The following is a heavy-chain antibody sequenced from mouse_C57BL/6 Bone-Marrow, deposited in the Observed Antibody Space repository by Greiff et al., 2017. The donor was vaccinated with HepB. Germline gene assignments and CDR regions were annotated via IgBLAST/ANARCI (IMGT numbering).Heavy chain of an antibody. CDR1: GYTFTDYY. CDR3: ACYDGYYETMITGNFDY. D-gene: IGHD2-3*01. CDR2: INPYNGGT. J-gene: IGHJ2*01. Sequence: EVQLQQSGPVLVKPGASVKMSCKASGYTFTDYYMNWVKQSHGKSLEWIGVINPYNGGTSYNQKFKGKATLTVDKSSSTAYMELNSLTSEDSAVYYCACYDGYYETMITGNFDYWGQGTTLTVSS. V-gene: IGHV1-19*01.